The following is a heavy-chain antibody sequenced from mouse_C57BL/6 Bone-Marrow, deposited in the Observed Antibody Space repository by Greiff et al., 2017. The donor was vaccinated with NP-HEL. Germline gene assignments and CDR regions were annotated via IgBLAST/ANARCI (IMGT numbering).Heavy chain of an antibody. CDR1: GFTFSDYS. CDR3: AREGGLRRRTYAMDY. J-gene: IGHJ4*01. V-gene: IGHV5-16*01. CDR2: INYDGSST. D-gene: IGHD2-4*01. Sequence: EVKVVESEGGLVQPGSSMKLSCTASGFTFSDYSMAWVRQVPEKGLEWVANINYDGSSTYYLDSLKSRFIISRYNAKNILYLQMSSLKSEDTATYYCAREGGLRRRTYAMDYWGQGTSVTVSS.